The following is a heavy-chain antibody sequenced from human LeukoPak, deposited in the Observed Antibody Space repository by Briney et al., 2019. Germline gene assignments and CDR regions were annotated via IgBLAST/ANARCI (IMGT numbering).Heavy chain of an antibody. CDR1: GGSISRYY. CDR2: LYYSGST. Sequence: SQTLSLTCTVSGGSISRYYWSWIRQPPGEGLEWIGYLYYSGSTNYNPYLKSRVTISVDTSKNQFSLKLSSVTAADTAVYYCARASFWSGYYRVDAFDIWGQGTMVTVSS. D-gene: IGHD3-3*01. J-gene: IGHJ3*02. CDR3: ARASFWSGYYRVDAFDI. V-gene: IGHV4-59*01.